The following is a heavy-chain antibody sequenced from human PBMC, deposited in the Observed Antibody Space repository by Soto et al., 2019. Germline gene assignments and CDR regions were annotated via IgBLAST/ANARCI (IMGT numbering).Heavy chain of an antibody. CDR2: ILSIPGIT. CDR3: AQKLGTTGGNYFDP. Sequence: SGGSLRLSCGASGFTFSNYNMNWVRQAPGKGLEWVSTILSIPGITYYADSVRGRFTISRDNSRDTLYLQMDSLRAEDTAVYYCAQKLGTTGGNYFDPWGQGTLVTVYS. J-gene: IGHJ5*02. CDR1: GFTFSNYN. V-gene: IGHV3-23*01. D-gene: IGHD1-1*01.